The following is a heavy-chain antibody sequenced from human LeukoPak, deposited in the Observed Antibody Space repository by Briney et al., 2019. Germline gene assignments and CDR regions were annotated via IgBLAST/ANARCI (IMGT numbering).Heavy chain of an antibody. Sequence: SETLSLTCAVSGGSISSSNWWSWVRQPPGKGLEWIGEIYHSGSTNYNPSLKSRVTISVDKSKNQFSLKLSSVTAADTAVYYCAKDDGSSSSWYWDWNQGGSAFDIWGQGTMVTVSS. CDR2: IYHSGST. J-gene: IGHJ3*02. D-gene: IGHD6-13*01. CDR1: GGSISSSNW. CDR3: AKDDGSSSSWYWDWNQGGSAFDI. V-gene: IGHV4-4*02.